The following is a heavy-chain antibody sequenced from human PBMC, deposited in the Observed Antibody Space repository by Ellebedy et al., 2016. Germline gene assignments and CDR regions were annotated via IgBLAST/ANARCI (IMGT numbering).Heavy chain of an antibody. V-gene: IGHV3-7*01. J-gene: IGHJ4*02. CDR1: GFTFSGRW. D-gene: IGHD3-22*01. Sequence: GGSLRLSCEASGFTFSGRWMSWVRQAPGKGLDWVANINKDGSEKYYVDSVKGRFTISRDNARNSLYLQMNSLRVEDTALYFCARDLEFESTGCEFDSWGQGILVTVSS. CDR2: INKDGSEK. CDR3: ARDLEFESTGCEFDS.